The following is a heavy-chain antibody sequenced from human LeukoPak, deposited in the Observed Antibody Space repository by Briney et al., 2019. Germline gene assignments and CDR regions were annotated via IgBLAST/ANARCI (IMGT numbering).Heavy chain of an antibody. J-gene: IGHJ5*02. D-gene: IGHD3-10*01. Sequence: PSETLSLTCAVSGGSISSDYWSWIRQPPGKRLEWIGYIYYSGSTNYNPSLKSRVTISVDTSKNQFSLKLSSVTAADTAVYYCAILGGDADRDWFDPWGQGTLVTVSS. CDR3: AILGGDADRDWFDP. V-gene: IGHV4-59*01. CDR1: GGSISSDY. CDR2: IYYSGST.